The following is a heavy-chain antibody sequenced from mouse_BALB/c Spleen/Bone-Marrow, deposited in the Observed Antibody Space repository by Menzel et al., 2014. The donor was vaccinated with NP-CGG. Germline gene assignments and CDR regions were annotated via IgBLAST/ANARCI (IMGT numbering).Heavy chain of an antibody. D-gene: IGHD2-4*01. CDR1: GFTFSSYA. Sequence: DVQLVESGGGLVKPGGSLKLSCAASGFTFSSYAMSWVRQTPEKRLEWVATISSGGSYTYYPDSVKGRFTISRNNAKNTLYQQMSSLRSEDTAMYYCARHGITRLLDYWGQGTTLTVSS. V-gene: IGHV5-9-3*01. J-gene: IGHJ2*01. CDR2: ISSGGSYT. CDR3: ARHGITRLLDY.